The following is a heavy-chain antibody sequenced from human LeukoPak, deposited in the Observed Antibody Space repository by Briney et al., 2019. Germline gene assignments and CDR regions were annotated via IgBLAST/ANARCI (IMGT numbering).Heavy chain of an antibody. CDR1: GFTFSSYA. CDR3: AKDFWSGTYYHYGMDV. J-gene: IGHJ6*02. CDR2: ISGSGGST. Sequence: GGSLRLSCAASGFTFSSYAMSWVRQAPGKGLEWVSAISGSGGSTYYADSVKGRFTISRDNSKNTLYLQMNSLRAEDTAVYYCAKDFWSGTYYHYGMDVWGQGTTVTVSS. D-gene: IGHD3-3*01. V-gene: IGHV3-23*01.